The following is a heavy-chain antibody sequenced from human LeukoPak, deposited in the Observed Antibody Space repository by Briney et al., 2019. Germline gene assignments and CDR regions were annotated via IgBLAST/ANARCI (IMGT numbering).Heavy chain of an antibody. Sequence: PGGSLRLSCAASGFSFRTYWMTWVRQAPGKGLEWVADIKQDGSEKYYLDSVKGRFTISTDNAKNLLSLEMYSLRVEDTAVYYCSWSGEADWGQGTLVTVSS. D-gene: IGHD3-3*01. CDR2: IKQDGSEK. CDR1: GFSFRTYW. V-gene: IGHV3-7*01. CDR3: SWSGEAD. J-gene: IGHJ4*02.